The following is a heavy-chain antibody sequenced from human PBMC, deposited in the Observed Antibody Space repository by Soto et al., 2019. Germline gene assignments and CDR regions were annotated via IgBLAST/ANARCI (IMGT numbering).Heavy chain of an antibody. CDR2: INHSGST. Sequence: SETLSLTCAVYGGSFSGYYWSWIRQPPGKGLEWIGEINHSGSTNYNPSLKSRVTISVDTSKNQFSLKLSSVTAADTAVYYCARHVPGYFSGGSCVHNWFASWGQGTLVTVSS. J-gene: IGHJ5*01. CDR1: GGSFSGYY. D-gene: IGHD2-15*01. CDR3: ARHVPGYFSGGSCVHNWFAS. V-gene: IGHV4-34*01.